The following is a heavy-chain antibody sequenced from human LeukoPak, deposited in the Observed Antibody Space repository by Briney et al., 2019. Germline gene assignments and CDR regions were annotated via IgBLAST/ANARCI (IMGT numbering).Heavy chain of an antibody. D-gene: IGHD3-10*01. Sequence: PGGSLTLSCAASGFTLSTYTMNWVRQAPGKGLEWVSSISPTAISTWYADSLRGRFTISRDNARNLLFLEGNGLRAEDTGVFYCVRDFLGESGAGGPWGQGTLVTVSS. CDR1: GFTLSTYT. V-gene: IGHV3-21*06. CDR2: ISPTAIST. CDR3: VRDFLGESGAGGP. J-gene: IGHJ5*02.